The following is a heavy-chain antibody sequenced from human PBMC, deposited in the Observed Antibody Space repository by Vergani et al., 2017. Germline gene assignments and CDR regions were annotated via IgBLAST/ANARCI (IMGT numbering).Heavy chain of an antibody. CDR2: IYPADSDT. CDR1: EYSFGNYW. J-gene: IGHJ4*02. CDR3: ARQTTYTDS. Sequence: EVELVQSGPEMRKPGASLKISCKGSEYSFGNYWIGWVRQVPGKGLEWMGIIYPADSDTRYSPSFQGQVTISADKSISTAFLQWDSLKASDTALYYCARQTTYTDSWGQGTLVTVSS. V-gene: IGHV5-51*01. D-gene: IGHD1-1*01.